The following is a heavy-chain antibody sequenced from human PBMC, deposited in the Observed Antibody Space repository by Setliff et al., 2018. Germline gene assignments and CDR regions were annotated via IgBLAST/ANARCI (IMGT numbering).Heavy chain of an antibody. J-gene: IGHJ5*02. Sequence: PGGSLRLSCVASGFSFSNYGMTWVRQAPGKGLEWISYISTSGSTSYYADSVKGRFTISRDNAKSTLYLQMNSLRAEDTAVYYCARDVFCSGGSCDNWFDPWGQGTLVTVSS. CDR2: ISTSGSTS. CDR3: ARDVFCSGGSCDNWFDP. D-gene: IGHD2-15*01. V-gene: IGHV3-48*04. CDR1: GFSFSNYG.